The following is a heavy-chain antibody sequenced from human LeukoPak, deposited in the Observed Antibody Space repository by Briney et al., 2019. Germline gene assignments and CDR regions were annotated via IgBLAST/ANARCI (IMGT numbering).Heavy chain of an antibody. CDR2: INEDGSIT. V-gene: IGHV3-74*01. D-gene: IGHD1-26*01. CDR3: ARDLGGIAGS. J-gene: IGHJ4*02. Sequence: PGGSLRLSCAASGFTFTRYWMHWVRQVPGKGLDWVSRINEDGSITTHADSVRGRFTISRDNARDTLYLQMNSLRSEDTVVYYCARDLGGIAGSWGQGTLVTVSS. CDR1: GFTFTRYW.